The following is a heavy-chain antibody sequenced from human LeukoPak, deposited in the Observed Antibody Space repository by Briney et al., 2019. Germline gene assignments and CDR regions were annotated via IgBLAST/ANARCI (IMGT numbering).Heavy chain of an antibody. CDR3: ARQDSSGYYSFNAFDI. CDR2: IYYSVST. CDR1: GGSISSSSYY. V-gene: IGHV4-39*07. J-gene: IGHJ3*02. D-gene: IGHD3-22*01. Sequence: SETLSLTCTVSGGSISSSSYYWGWIRQPPGKGLEWIGSIYYSVSTYYSPSLKSRVTISVDTSKNQFSLKLSSVTAADTAVYYCARQDSSGYYSFNAFDIWGQGTMVTVSS.